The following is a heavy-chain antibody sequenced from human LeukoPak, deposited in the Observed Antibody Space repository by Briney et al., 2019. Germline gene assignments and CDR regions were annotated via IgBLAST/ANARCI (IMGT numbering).Heavy chain of an antibody. D-gene: IGHD5-18*01. CDR1: GASISSGDYY. J-gene: IGHJ6*03. V-gene: IGHV4-30-4*01. CDR3: ARDFADTDTRTADVYYTGV. CDR2: IYNSETT. Sequence: PSETLSLTCTVSGASISSGDYYWSWIRQPPGKGLEWIGYIYNSETTHYNPSLKGRITFSLDTSVNQFSLKLNSVTAADTAVYYCARDFADTDTRTADVYYTGVWGKGTTVTVSS.